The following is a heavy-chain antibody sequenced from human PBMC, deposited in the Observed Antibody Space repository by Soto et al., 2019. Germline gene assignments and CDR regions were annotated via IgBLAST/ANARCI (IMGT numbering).Heavy chain of an antibody. D-gene: IGHD3-22*01. V-gene: IGHV3-23*01. CDR3: VKKRSYDRTNYDHFVY. J-gene: IGHJ4*02. CDR1: GFSFSTYP. Sequence: EVQLLESGGGLVQPGGSLRLSCATSGFSFSTYPMSWVRQAPGKGLEWVTAISGNGRGTSYADSVKGRFTILRDNSKNTLYLKMNSLRAEDTAVYYCVKKRSYDRTNYDHFVYWGQGTLVTVSS. CDR2: ISGNGRGT.